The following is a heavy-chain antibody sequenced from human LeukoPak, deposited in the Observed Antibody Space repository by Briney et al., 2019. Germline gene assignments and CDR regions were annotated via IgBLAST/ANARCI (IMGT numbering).Heavy chain of an antibody. CDR2: MNPDSGNT. CDR1: GYTFTSYD. J-gene: IGHJ4*02. Sequence: GASVKVSCKASGYTFTSYDINWVRQATGQGLEWMGWMNPDSGNTGYAQKFQGRVTMTKNISISTAYIEVSSLGYEDTATYYCARGRPGLASAGTYDFWGQGTLITVSS. V-gene: IGHV1-8*01. D-gene: IGHD6-13*01. CDR3: ARGRPGLASAGTYDF.